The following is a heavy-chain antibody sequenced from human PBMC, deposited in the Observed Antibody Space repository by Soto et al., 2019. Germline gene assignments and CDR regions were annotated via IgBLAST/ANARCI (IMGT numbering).Heavy chain of an antibody. CDR3: ARDQRIWPFEYYGMDV. J-gene: IGHJ6*02. CDR2: ISSSSSYT. CDR1: GFNFSDYY. D-gene: IGHD2-15*01. V-gene: IGHV3-11*05. Sequence: GGSLRLSSAASGFNFSDYYMSWIRQAPGKGLEWVSYISSSSSYTNYADSVKGRFTISRDNAKNSLYLQMNSLRAEDTAVYYCARDQRIWPFEYYGMDVWGQGTTVTVSS.